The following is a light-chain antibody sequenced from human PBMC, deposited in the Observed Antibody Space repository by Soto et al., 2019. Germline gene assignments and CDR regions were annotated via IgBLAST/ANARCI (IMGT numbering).Light chain of an antibody. CDR2: RAS. J-gene: IGKJ2*01. CDR1: QSISSW. Sequence: DIQMTQSPSTLSASVGDRVTITCRASQSISSWLAWYQQKPGKAPNLLIYRASSLESGVPSRFSGSGSGTDFTLTIISLQPDDFATYYCQQYNSDSAFGQGTKLEIK. V-gene: IGKV1-5*03. CDR3: QQYNSDSA.